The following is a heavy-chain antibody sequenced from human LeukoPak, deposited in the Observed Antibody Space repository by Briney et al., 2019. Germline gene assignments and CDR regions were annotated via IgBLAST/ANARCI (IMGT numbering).Heavy chain of an antibody. J-gene: IGHJ6*03. CDR1: GGTFSSYA. Sequence: SVKVSCKASGGTFSSYAISWVRQAPGQGLGWMGGIIPIFGTANYAQKFQGRVTITADESTSTAYMELSSLRSEDTAVYYCARVLSLYYYYYMDVWGKGTTVTVSS. V-gene: IGHV1-69*13. CDR3: ARVLSLYYYYYMDV. CDR2: IIPIFGTA. D-gene: IGHD2/OR15-2a*01.